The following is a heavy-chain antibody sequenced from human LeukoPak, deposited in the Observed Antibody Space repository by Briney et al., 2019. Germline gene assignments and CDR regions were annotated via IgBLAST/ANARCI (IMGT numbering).Heavy chain of an antibody. CDR1: GYTFTSYG. CDR2: ISAYNGNT. V-gene: IGHV1-18*01. J-gene: IGHJ4*02. Sequence: ASVKVSCKASGYTFTSYGISWVRQAPGQRLEWMGWISAYNGNTNYAQKLQGRVTMTTDTSTSTAYMELRSLRPDDTAVYYCARDITIFGVVTTFDYWGQGTLVTVSS. D-gene: IGHD3-3*01. CDR3: ARDITIFGVVTTFDY.